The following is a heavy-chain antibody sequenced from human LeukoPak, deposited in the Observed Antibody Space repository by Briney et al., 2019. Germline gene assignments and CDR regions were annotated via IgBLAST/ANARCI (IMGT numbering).Heavy chain of an antibody. D-gene: IGHD3-22*01. J-gene: IGHJ4*02. CDR1: GYSFTSYW. V-gene: IGHV5-51*01. Sequence: ESLKISCKGSGYSFTSYWIGWVRQMPGKGLEWMGIIYPGDSDTRYSPSFQGQVTISADKSISTAYLQWSSLKASDTAMYYCARQDGYYDSSGYTPFDYWGQGTLVTVSS. CDR3: ARQDGYYDSSGYTPFDY. CDR2: IYPGDSDT.